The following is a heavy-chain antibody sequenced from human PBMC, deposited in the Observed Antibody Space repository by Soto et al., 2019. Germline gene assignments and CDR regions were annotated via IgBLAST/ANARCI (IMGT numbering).Heavy chain of an antibody. D-gene: IGHD2-15*01. J-gene: IGHJ5*02. Sequence: SETLSLTCAVSGGSISSGCYSWSWIRQPPGKGLEWIGYMYHSGSTYYNPSLKSRVTISIDRSKNQFSLKLSSVTAADTAVYYCARDSEYCSGGSCYGFNWFDPWGQGTLVTVSS. CDR1: GGSISSGCYS. V-gene: IGHV4-30-2*01. CDR2: MYHSGST. CDR3: ARDSEYCSGGSCYGFNWFDP.